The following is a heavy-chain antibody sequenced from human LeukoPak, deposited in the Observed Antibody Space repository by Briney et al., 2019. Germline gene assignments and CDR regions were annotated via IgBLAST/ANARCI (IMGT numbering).Heavy chain of an antibody. Sequence: GGSLRLSCAASGFTFSSYTMHWVRQAPGKGLEWVAVISFDGSNKYYVDSVKGRFTISRDSSKNTLFLQMNSLRTEDTAVYYCAETGNYHHNWFDPWGQGTLVTVSS. CDR2: ISFDGSNK. CDR1: GFTFSSYT. J-gene: IGHJ5*02. D-gene: IGHD3-10*01. CDR3: AETGNYHHNWFDP. V-gene: IGHV3-30*03.